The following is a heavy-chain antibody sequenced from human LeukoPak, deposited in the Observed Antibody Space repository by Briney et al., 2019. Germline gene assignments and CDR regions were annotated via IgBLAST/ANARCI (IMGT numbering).Heavy chain of an antibody. CDR3: ARSPYYYGSGSPGYYYYMDV. Sequence: SETLSLTCTVSGGSISSYYWSWIRQPPGKGLEWIGYIYYSGSTNYNPSLKSRVTISVDTSKNQFSLKLSSVTAADTAVYYCARSPYYYGSGSPGYYYYMDVWGKGTTVTVSS. J-gene: IGHJ6*03. V-gene: IGHV4-59*08. CDR1: GGSISSYY. CDR2: IYYSGST. D-gene: IGHD3-10*01.